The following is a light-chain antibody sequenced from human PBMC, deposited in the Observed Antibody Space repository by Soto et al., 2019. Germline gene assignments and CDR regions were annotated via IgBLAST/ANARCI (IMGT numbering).Light chain of an antibody. CDR2: GAS. CDR1: QSVSSSY. J-gene: IGKJ2*01. Sequence: EIVLTQSPGTLSLSPGERATLSCRASQSVSSSYLAWYRQKPGQAPRLLIYGASRRATGIPDRFSGSGSGTDFTLTISRLEPADFEVYYCQHYGSSAGYTFGQGTKLEIK. CDR3: QHYGSSAGYT. V-gene: IGKV3-20*01.